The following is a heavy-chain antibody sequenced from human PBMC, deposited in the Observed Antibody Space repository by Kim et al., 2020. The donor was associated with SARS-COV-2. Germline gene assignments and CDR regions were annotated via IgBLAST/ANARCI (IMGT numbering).Heavy chain of an antibody. CDR2: IIPIFGTA. V-gene: IGHV1-69*13. CDR1: GGTFSSYA. D-gene: IGHD3-10*01. Sequence: SVKVSCKASGGTFSSYAISWVRQAPGQGLEWMGGIIPIFGTANYAQKFQGRVTITADESTSTAYMELSSLRSEDTAVYYCARDLRAMVRGVIITSDYYYYGMDVWGQGTTVTVSS. CDR3: ARDLRAMVRGVIITSDYYYYGMDV. J-gene: IGHJ6*02.